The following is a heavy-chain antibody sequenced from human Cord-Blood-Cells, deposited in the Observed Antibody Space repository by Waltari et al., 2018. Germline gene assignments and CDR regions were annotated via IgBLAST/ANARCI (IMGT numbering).Heavy chain of an antibody. V-gene: IGHV4-30-4*08. J-gene: IGHJ4*02. CDR3: ARAGEQLLYYFDY. CDR1: GGSISSGDYY. D-gene: IGHD2-2*01. CDR2: IDYSGGT. Sequence: QVQLQESGPGLVKPSQTLSLTCTVSGGSISSGDYYWSWIRQPPGKGLEWIGYIDYSGGTYYNPFLKSRVTISVDTSKNQFSLKLSSVTAADTAVYYCARAGEQLLYYFDYWGQGTLVTVSS.